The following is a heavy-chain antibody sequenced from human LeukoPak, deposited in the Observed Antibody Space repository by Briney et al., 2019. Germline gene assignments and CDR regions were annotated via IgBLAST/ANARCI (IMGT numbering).Heavy chain of an antibody. Sequence: SETLSLTCTVSSGSISSYYWSWIRQPPGKGLEWIGSIYHSGSTYYNPSLKSRVTISVDTSKNQFSLKLSSVTAADTAVYYCARVDWFDPWGQGTLVTVSS. CDR3: ARVDWFDP. V-gene: IGHV4-38-2*02. CDR1: SGSISSYY. J-gene: IGHJ5*02. CDR2: IYHSGST.